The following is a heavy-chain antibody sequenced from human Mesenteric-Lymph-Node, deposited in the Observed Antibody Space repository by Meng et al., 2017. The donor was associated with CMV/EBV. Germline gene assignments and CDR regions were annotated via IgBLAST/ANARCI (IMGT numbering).Heavy chain of an antibody. CDR1: GFTFSGSA. CDR3: ARGWGYFDY. D-gene: IGHD7-27*01. J-gene: IGHJ4*02. V-gene: IGHV3-23*03. CDR2: IYRDGSST. Sequence: GGSLRLSCAASGFTFSGSAMSWVRQAPGKGLEWVSVIYRDGSSTYYADSVKGYFTISRDNSRNTLYLQMNSLRAEDTAVYYCARGWGYFDYWGQGTLVTVSS.